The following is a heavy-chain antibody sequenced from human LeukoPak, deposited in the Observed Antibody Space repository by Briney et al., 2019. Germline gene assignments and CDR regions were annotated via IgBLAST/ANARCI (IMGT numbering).Heavy chain of an antibody. D-gene: IGHD3-9*01. CDR1: GFTFSSCA. Sequence: GRSLRLSCAASGFTFSSCAMHWIRQTPDKGLERLAGISYHGSNDGSNKNYADSVRGRFTISRDNSKNTLYLQMNSLKPEDTALYYCAGQYYDILTGYRPLDYWGQGALVTVSS. V-gene: IGHV3-30-3*01. J-gene: IGHJ4*02. CDR2: ISYHGSNDGSNK. CDR3: AGQYYDILTGYRPLDY.